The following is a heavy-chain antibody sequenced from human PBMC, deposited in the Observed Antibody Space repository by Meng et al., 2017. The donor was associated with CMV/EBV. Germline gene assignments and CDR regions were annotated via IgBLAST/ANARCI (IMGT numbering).Heavy chain of an antibody. D-gene: IGHD5-24*01. CDR2: IYYSGST. Sequence: SETLSLTCTVSGGSISSYYWSWIRQPPGKGLEWIWYIYYSGSTNYNPSLKSRVTISVDTSKNQFSLKLSSVTAADTAVYYCSRAYQRPYGMDVWGQGTTVTVSS. CDR3: SRAYQRPYGMDV. J-gene: IGHJ6*02. V-gene: IGHV4-59*01. CDR1: GGSISSYY.